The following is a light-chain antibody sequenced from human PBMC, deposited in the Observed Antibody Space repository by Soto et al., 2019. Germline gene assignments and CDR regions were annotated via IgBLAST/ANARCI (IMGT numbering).Light chain of an antibody. Sequence: EIEMTQSPGTLSLSPGERATLSCRASQSVSSSYVACYQQQRRHPTRLIIDRSSSRATGIPDRCSGSGSGTYFTLIISRLEADYFALYCCQQCASSAITFGQGTRLEIK. CDR2: RSS. CDR1: QSVSSSY. V-gene: IGKV3-20*01. J-gene: IGKJ5*01. CDR3: QQCASSAIT.